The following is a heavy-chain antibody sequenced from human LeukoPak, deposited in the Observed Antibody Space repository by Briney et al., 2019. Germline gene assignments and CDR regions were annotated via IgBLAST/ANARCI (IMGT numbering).Heavy chain of an antibody. CDR1: GFTFSSYS. D-gene: IGHD1-1*01. J-gene: IGHJ4*02. CDR3: ARGQNWRDY. V-gene: IGHV3-48*02. Sequence: GGSLRLSCAASGFTFSSYSMNWVRQAPGKGLEWVSYISSSSGTIYYADSVKGRFTISRDNAKNSLYLQMNSLTDEDTAVYYCARGQNWRDYWGQGTLVTVSS. CDR2: ISSSSGTI.